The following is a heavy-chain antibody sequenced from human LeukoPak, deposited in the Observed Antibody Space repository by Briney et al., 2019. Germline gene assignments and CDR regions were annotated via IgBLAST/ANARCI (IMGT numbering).Heavy chain of an antibody. Sequence: SETLSLTCSVSGASITTSAYYWGWIRQPPGKGLDWIGNIYHSRSTNYNPSLKSRVTISVDTSKNQFSLKLSSVTAADTAVYYCARLETSSGSLSYFDYWGQGTLVTVSS. CDR3: ARLETSSGSLSYFDY. J-gene: IGHJ4*02. V-gene: IGHV4-39*07. CDR2: IYHSRST. D-gene: IGHD6-19*01. CDR1: GASITTSAYY.